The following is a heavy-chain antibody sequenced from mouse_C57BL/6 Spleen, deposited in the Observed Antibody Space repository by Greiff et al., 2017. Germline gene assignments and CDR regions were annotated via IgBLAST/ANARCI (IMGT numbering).Heavy chain of an antibody. CDR2: IDPETGGT. Sequence: QVQLQQSGAELVRPGASVTLSCKASGYTFTDDEMHWVKQTPVHGLEWIGAIDPETGGTAYDQKFKSKAILTADKCSSTAYMERRCLTSDASAVYYSTCHYSLDCFYYWGPGTALTVSS. J-gene: IGHJ2*01. CDR3: TCHYSLDCFYY. CDR1: GYTFTDDE. D-gene: IGHD1-1*01. V-gene: IGHV1-15*01.